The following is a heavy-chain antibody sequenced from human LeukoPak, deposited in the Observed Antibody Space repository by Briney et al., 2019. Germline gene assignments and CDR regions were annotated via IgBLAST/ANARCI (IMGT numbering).Heavy chain of an antibody. CDR2: VYYSGNT. D-gene: IGHD6-6*01. J-gene: IGHJ3*02. CDR3: AREGLAARRGAFDI. CDR1: GGSLSRHF. V-gene: IGHV4-59*11. Sequence: PSETLSLTCSVAGGSLSRHFWTWLRQPPGKGLEWIGYVYYSGNTNYNPSLRSRVTISIDTSKNQFYLNLKSVTAADTAIYYCAREGLAARRGAFDIWGQGTVVSVSS.